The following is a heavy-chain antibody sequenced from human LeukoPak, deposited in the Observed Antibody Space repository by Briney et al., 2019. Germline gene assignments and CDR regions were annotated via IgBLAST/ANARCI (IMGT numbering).Heavy chain of an antibody. Sequence: GGSLRLSCAASGFTVSSNYMSWVRQAPGKGLEWVSVIYSGGSTYYADSVKGRFTISRDNAKNSLYLQMNSLRAEDTAVYYCARDWRGGYSYGYEGYMDVWGKGTTVTVSS. D-gene: IGHD5-18*01. CDR2: IYSGGST. J-gene: IGHJ6*03. V-gene: IGHV3-53*01. CDR3: ARDWRGGYSYGYEGYMDV. CDR1: GFTVSSNY.